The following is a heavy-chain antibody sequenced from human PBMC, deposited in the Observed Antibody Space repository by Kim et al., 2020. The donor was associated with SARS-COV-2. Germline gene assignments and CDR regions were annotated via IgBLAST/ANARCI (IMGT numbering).Heavy chain of an antibody. D-gene: IGHD3-16*01. V-gene: IGHV4-4*02. CDR2: IYRDGRT. CDR3: GRGRQEMSPYHYQYGMDV. Sequence: SETLSLTCGVSGDSVSNNNWWTWVRQAPGKGLEWIGEIYRDGRTSYKPSLKGRVTISVDKSKNQFYLKVTSVTPADTAVYFCGRGRQEMSPYHYQYGMDVWGQGTTVIVSS. CDR1: GDSVSNNNW. J-gene: IGHJ6*02.